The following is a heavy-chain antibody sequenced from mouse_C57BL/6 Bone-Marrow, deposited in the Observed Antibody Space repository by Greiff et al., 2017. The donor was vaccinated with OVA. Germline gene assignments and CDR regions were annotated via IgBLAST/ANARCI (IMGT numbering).Heavy chain of an antibody. CDR1: GFTFNTYA. D-gene: IGHD1-1*01. V-gene: IGHV10-3*01. Sequence: EVQRVESGGGLVQPKGSLKLSCAASGFTFNTYAMHWVRQAPGKGLEWVARIRSKSSNYATYSADSVKDRFTISRDDSQSMLHLQMNNLKTEDTAMYNCVSDYGHIDYWGQGTSVTVSS. CDR2: IRSKSSNYAT. J-gene: IGHJ4*01. CDR3: VSDYGHIDY.